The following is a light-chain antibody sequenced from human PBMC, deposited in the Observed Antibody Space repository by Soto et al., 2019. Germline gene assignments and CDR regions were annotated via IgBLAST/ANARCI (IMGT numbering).Light chain of an antibody. Sequence: QSALTQPASVSGSPGQSITISCTGTSSDVGSYNLVSWYEQHPGKVPKLMSYQVIKRPSGVSNRFSGAKSDNTASLTISGLEAEDEAAYYCCSYAGTSTYVVFGGGTQLTVL. CDR3: CSYAGTSTYVV. CDR1: SSDVGSYNL. CDR2: QVI. V-gene: IGLV2-23*02. J-gene: IGLJ2*01.